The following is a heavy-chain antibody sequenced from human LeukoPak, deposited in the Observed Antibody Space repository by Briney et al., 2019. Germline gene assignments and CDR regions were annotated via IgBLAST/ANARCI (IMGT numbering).Heavy chain of an antibody. CDR2: ISSGTTI. Sequence: GGSLRLSCAASGFTFSNYYMNWIRQAPGKGLEWVSYISSGTTIYYADSVKGRFTISRDNAKNSLYLQMNSLRAEDTAVYYCARVKGYYYYYMDVWGKGTTVTVSS. V-gene: IGHV3-69-1*01. CDR1: GFTFSNYY. CDR3: ARVKGYYYYYMDV. J-gene: IGHJ6*03.